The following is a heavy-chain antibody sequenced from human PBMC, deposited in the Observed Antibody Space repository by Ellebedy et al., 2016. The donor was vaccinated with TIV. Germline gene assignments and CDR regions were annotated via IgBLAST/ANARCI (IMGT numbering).Heavy chain of an antibody. J-gene: IGHJ4*02. Sequence: GGSLRLXXAASGFTFSSYAMSWVRQAPGKGLEWVSAISGSGGSTYYADSVKGRFTISRDNVKNLLYLQMNSLRAEDTAVYYCARNFWNGFNWGQGTLVTVSS. D-gene: IGHD1-1*01. CDR3: ARNFWNGFN. CDR2: ISGSGGST. V-gene: IGHV3-23*01. CDR1: GFTFSSYA.